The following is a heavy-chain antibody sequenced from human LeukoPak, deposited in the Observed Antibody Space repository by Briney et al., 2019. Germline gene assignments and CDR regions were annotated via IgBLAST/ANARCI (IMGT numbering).Heavy chain of an antibody. V-gene: IGHV4-39*01. CDR3: ARIEDVTRGYNHAYYFDY. Sequence: SETLSLTCTVSGGSISSSSYYWGWIRQPPGKGLEWIGSIYYSGSTYYNPSLKSRVTMSIDTSKKQFSLKLRTATAADTAVYYCARIEDVTRGYNHAYYFDYWGQGTLVTVS. D-gene: IGHD5-18*01. CDR2: IYYSGST. CDR1: GGSISSSSYY. J-gene: IGHJ4*02.